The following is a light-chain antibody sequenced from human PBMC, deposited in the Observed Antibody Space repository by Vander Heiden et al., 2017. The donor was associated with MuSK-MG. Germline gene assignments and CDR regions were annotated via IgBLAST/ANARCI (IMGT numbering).Light chain of an antibody. CDR2: RAS. J-gene: IGKJ2*03. CDR3: QQYQSYSS. Sequence: ASVGDRVTITCRARQSISRSLAWYQQKPGNAPKLLIYRASNLEVGVPSRFSGSGSGTEFTLTISSLQPDDFATYYCQQYQSYSSFGQGTKVDMK. V-gene: IGKV1-5*03. CDR1: QSISRS.